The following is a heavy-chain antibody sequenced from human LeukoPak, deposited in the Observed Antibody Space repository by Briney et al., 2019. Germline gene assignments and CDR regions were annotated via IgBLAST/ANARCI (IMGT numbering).Heavy chain of an antibody. Sequence: GGSLRLSCKGSEDSFTSYWIGWVRQMPGKGLEWMGIIYPGDSDTRYSPSFQGQVTISADKSIRTAYLQWSSLKASDTAIYYCARHHDYGDYGCFDYWGQGTLVTVSS. J-gene: IGHJ4*02. CDR2: IYPGDSDT. CDR1: EDSFTSYW. V-gene: IGHV5-51*01. D-gene: IGHD4-17*01. CDR3: ARHHDYGDYGCFDY.